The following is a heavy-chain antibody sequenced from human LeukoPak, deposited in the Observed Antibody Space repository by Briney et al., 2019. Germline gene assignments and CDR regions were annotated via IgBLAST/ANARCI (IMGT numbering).Heavy chain of an antibody. Sequence: PGGSLRLSCAASGFTVSSNYMSWVRQAPGKGLEWVSAISGSGGSTYYADSVKGRFTISRDNSKNTLYLQMNSLRAEDTAVYYCAKDAAESNYDYVWGSYRPYYFDYWGQGTLVTVSS. CDR3: AKDAAESNYDYVWGSYRPYYFDY. V-gene: IGHV3-23*01. D-gene: IGHD3-16*02. CDR2: ISGSGGST. CDR1: GFTVSSNY. J-gene: IGHJ4*02.